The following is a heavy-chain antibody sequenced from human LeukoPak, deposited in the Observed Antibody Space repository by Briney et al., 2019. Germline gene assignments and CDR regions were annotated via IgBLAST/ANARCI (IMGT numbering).Heavy chain of an antibody. CDR2: LSSSSNTI. CDR3: ARDRTIGELVDY. J-gene: IGHJ4*02. Sequence: GGSLRLSCAASGFTFSSYSMNWVRQAPGKGLEWVSYLSSSSNTIYYADSVKGRFTISRDNAKNSLYLQMNSLRAEDTAVYYCARDRTIGELVDYWGQGTLVTVSS. D-gene: IGHD3-10*01. V-gene: IGHV3-48*01. CDR1: GFTFSSYS.